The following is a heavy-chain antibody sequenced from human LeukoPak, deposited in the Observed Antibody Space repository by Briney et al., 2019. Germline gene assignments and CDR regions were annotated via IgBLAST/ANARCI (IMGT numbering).Heavy chain of an antibody. J-gene: IGHJ4*02. Sequence: GGSLRLSCAASGITFSSKAMHSVRQTPGKGLDWVAVVSSDGSNKYYANSVKGRFTISRENSKNTLYLEMNSLRPEDTSVYHCVKGGGRSRWYGDEGGEGSLVTVSS. V-gene: IGHV3-30*18. CDR3: VKGGGRSRWYGDE. CDR1: GITFSSKA. D-gene: IGHD6-13*01. CDR2: VSSDGSNK.